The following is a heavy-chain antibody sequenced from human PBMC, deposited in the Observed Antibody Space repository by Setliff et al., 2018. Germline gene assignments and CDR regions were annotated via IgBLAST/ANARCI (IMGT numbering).Heavy chain of an antibody. D-gene: IGHD1-1*01. J-gene: IGHJ4*02. CDR3: AIDYGPTGTPYH. Sequence: ASVKVSCKASGYSFSDFYMHWVRQVPGEGLEALGRIDPRDDFTVYAERFKDRLTITEDTSTDTSYMEMSSLRFEDTAVYYCAIDYGPTGTPYHWGQGTPVTVSS. CDR2: IDPRDDFT. V-gene: IGHV1-69-2*01. CDR1: GYSFSDFY.